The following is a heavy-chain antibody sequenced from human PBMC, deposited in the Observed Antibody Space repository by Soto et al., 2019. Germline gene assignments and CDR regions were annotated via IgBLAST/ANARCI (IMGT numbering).Heavy chain of an antibody. CDR3: AIESSSGYDSSGLFDY. D-gene: IGHD3-22*01. CDR1: GGTFSIYS. Sequence: SVKVSCKASGGTFSIYSISWVRQAPGQGLEWMGGIIPIFGTANYAQKFQGRVTITADESTSTAYMELSSLRSEDTAVYYCAIESSSGYDSSGLFDYWGQGTLVTVSS. CDR2: IIPIFGTA. J-gene: IGHJ4*02. V-gene: IGHV1-69*13.